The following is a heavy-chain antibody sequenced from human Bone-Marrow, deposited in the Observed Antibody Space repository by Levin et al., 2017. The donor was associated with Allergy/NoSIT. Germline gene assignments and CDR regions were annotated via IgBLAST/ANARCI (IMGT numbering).Heavy chain of an antibody. CDR1: GGSISSGSYY. V-gene: IGHV4-61*02. Sequence: SETLSLTCTVSGGSISSGSYYWSWIRQPAGKGLEWIGRIYTSGSTNYNPSRKSRVTISVDTSKNQFSLKLSSVTAADTAVYYCARAPVSPDSSGMTFDYWGQGTLVTVSS. D-gene: IGHD6-19*01. CDR2: IYTSGST. J-gene: IGHJ4*02. CDR3: ARAPVSPDSSGMTFDY.